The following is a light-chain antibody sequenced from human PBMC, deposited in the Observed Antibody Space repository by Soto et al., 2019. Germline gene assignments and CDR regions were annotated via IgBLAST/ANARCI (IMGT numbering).Light chain of an antibody. CDR1: QGISSF. Sequence: DIQMTQSPSSLSASVGDRVTITCRASQGISSFVAWYQQKPGKVPRLLVSGASTVQSGVPSRFSGSGSGTDFTLTITSLQPEDVATYYCQKYSSVITFGQGTRLEI. CDR2: GAS. CDR3: QKYSSVIT. V-gene: IGKV1-27*01. J-gene: IGKJ5*01.